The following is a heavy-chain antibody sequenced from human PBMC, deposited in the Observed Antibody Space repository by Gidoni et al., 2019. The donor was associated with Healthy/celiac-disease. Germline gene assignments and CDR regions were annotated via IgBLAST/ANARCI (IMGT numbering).Heavy chain of an antibody. Sequence: QVQLQQWGAGLLKPSETLSLTCAVYGGSFSGYYWSWIRQPPGKGLEWIGEINHSGSTNYNPSLKSRVTISVDTSKNQFSLKLSSVTAADTAVYYCARKSRPGPKGAFDIWGQGTMVTVSS. V-gene: IGHV4-34*01. J-gene: IGHJ3*02. CDR2: INHSGST. CDR3: ARKSRPGPKGAFDI. CDR1: GGSFSGYY.